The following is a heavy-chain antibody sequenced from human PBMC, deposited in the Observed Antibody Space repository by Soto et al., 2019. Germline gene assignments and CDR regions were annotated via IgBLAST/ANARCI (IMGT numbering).Heavy chain of an antibody. Sequence: SETLSLTCTVSGGSISSSSYYWGWIRQPPGKGLEWIGSIYYSGSTYYNPSLKSRVTISVDTSKNQFSLKLSSVTAADTAVYYCAIRRRRDAYCGGDCSSEFSDYWGQGTLVTVSS. D-gene: IGHD2-21*01. V-gene: IGHV4-39*01. CDR1: GGSISSSSYY. CDR2: IYYSGST. CDR3: AIRRRRDAYCGGDCSSEFSDY. J-gene: IGHJ4*02.